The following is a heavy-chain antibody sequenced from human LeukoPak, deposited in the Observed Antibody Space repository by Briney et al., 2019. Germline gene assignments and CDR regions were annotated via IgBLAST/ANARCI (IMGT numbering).Heavy chain of an antibody. Sequence: SVKVSCKASGGTFSSYAISWVRQAPGQGLEWMGGIIPIFGTANYAQKFQGRVTITADESTSTAYMELSSLRSDDTAVYYCARAAYDFWSGSADNWFDPWGQGTLVTVSS. D-gene: IGHD3-3*01. CDR1: GGTFSSYA. CDR3: ARAAYDFWSGSADNWFDP. J-gene: IGHJ5*02. V-gene: IGHV1-69*13. CDR2: IIPIFGTA.